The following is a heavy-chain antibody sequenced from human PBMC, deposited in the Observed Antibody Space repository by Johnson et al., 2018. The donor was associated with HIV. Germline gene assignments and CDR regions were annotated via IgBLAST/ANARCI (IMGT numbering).Heavy chain of an antibody. Sequence: QVKLVESGGGVVQRGGSLRLSCAASGFSFSNFGIHWVRQAPGKGLEWVAFIKYDGRNEYYADSVKGRFTISRDNSKNTVYLQMNSLRAEDTAVYYCAARRRVGYPYDAFDIWGQGTIVTVSS. V-gene: IGHV3-30*02. CDR2: IKYDGRNE. D-gene: IGHD5-18*01. CDR1: GFSFSNFG. CDR3: AARRRVGYPYDAFDI. J-gene: IGHJ3*02.